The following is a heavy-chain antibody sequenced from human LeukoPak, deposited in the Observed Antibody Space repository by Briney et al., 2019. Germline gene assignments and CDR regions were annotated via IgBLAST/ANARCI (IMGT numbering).Heavy chain of an antibody. D-gene: IGHD6-19*01. CDR2: IIPIFGTA. J-gene: IGHJ4*02. CDR3: ASSSYSSGWYLFDY. CDR1: GGTFSSNA. V-gene: IGHV1-69*13. Sequence: GASVKVSCKASGGTFSSNAISCVRQAPGQGLEWMGGIIPIFGTANYAQKFQGRVTITADESTSTAYMELSSLRSEDTAVYYCASSSYSSGWYLFDYWGQGTLVTVSS.